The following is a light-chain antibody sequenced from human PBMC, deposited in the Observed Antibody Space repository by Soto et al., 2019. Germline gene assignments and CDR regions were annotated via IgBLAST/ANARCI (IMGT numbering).Light chain of an antibody. Sequence: QSVLTQPPSASGSPGPSVTISCTGTSSDVGGYNYVSWYQQHPGKAPKLVIYEVSKRPSGVPDRFSGSKSGNTASLTVSGLQAEDEADYYCSSYAGSNNLVFGGGTTLTVL. J-gene: IGLJ2*01. V-gene: IGLV2-8*01. CDR3: SSYAGSNNLV. CDR1: SSDVGGYNY. CDR2: EVS.